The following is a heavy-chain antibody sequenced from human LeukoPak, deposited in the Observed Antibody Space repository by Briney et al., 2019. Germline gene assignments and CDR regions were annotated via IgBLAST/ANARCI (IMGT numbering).Heavy chain of an antibody. V-gene: IGHV4-59*08. D-gene: IGHD2-8*02. CDR3: AGHHPRNTVDF. J-gene: IGHJ4*02. Sequence: SETLSLTCTVSGGSISSYYWSWIRQPPGKGLEWIAYISDIGSINYNPSLKSRVTISLDKSKNQFSLKLSSVTAADTAVYYCAGHHPRNTVDFWGQGTLVTVSS. CDR2: ISDIGSI. CDR1: GGSISSYY.